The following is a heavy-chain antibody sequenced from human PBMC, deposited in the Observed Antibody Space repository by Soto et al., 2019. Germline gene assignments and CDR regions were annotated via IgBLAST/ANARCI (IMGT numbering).Heavy chain of an antibody. D-gene: IGHD6-19*01. CDR3: ARDGAVAGNTNFDY. Sequence: QVQLVQSGAEVKQPGASVKVSCRASGYTFTNYAIHWVRQGPGQRLEWMGWINAGNGKTKYSQKFQGRVTITRDTSAGTAYMELSSLRSEDTAVYYCARDGAVAGNTNFDYWGQGTLVTVSS. CDR2: INAGNGKT. V-gene: IGHV1-3*01. CDR1: GYTFTNYA. J-gene: IGHJ4*02.